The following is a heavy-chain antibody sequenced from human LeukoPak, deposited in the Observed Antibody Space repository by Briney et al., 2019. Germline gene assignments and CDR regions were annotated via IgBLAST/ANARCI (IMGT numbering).Heavy chain of an antibody. D-gene: IGHD6-19*01. J-gene: IGHJ4*02. V-gene: IGHV4-34*01. CDR2: INHSGST. CDR3: ARVQWLAPFDY. Sequence: PSETLSLTCAVSGGSISSGGYYWSWIRQPPGKGLEWIGEINHSGSTNYNPSLKSRVTISVDTSKNQFSLKLSSVTAADTAVYYCARVQWLAPFDYWGQGTLVTVSS. CDR1: GGSISSGGYY.